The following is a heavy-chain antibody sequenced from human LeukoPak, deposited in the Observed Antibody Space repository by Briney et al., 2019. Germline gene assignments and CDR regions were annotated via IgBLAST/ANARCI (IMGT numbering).Heavy chain of an antibody. Sequence: SETLSLTCTVSGGSMSSNSYYWGWIRQPPGKGLEWIGGIYYSGSTYYNPSLKSRVTISVDTSKNQFSLKLSSVTAADTAVYYCARKKRVDPFDYWGQGTLVTVSS. CDR3: ARKKRVDPFDY. V-gene: IGHV4-39*01. J-gene: IGHJ4*02. CDR1: GGSMSSNSYY. CDR2: IYYSGST. D-gene: IGHD3-3*01.